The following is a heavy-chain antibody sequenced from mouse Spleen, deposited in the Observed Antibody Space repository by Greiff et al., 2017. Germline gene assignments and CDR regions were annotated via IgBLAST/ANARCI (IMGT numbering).Heavy chain of an antibody. V-gene: IGHV5-12-2*01. CDR3: ARQGGDGYYPFAY. Sequence: EVQRVESGGGLVQPGGSLKLSCAASGFTFSSYTMSWVRQTPEKRLEWVAYISNGGGSTYYPDTVKGRFTISRDNAKNTLYLQMSSLKSEDTAMYYCARQGGDGYYPFAYWGQGTLVTVSA. CDR2: ISNGGGST. CDR1: GFTFSSYT. D-gene: IGHD2-3*01. J-gene: IGHJ3*01.